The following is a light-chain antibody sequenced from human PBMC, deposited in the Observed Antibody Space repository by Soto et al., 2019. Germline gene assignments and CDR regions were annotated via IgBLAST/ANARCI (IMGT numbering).Light chain of an antibody. V-gene: IGKV3-11*01. CDR3: HQRYSWPIT. CDR2: GAS. CDR1: QGIGSE. J-gene: IGKJ5*01. Sequence: PGEAAALSCRASQGIGSELAWYQQKPGQAPRLVIAGASNRATGIPARFSGSGSATDFTLTIRTVEPGDVGIYYCHQRYSWPITYGQGTRLEIK.